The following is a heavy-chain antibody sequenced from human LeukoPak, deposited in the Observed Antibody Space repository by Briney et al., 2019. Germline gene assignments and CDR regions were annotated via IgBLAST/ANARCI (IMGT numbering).Heavy chain of an antibody. CDR3: ARVRVRAVIITYYYGVDV. D-gene: IGHD3-10*01. J-gene: IGHJ6*02. Sequence: GGSLRLSCAASGFTFSSYAMHWVRQAPGKGLQWVAVISYDGGDKYYANSVKGRFTISRDNSKNTLYLQMNSLRPDDTAVYYCARVRVRAVIITYYYGVDVWGQGTTVTVSS. V-gene: IGHV3-30*04. CDR2: ISYDGGDK. CDR1: GFTFSSYA.